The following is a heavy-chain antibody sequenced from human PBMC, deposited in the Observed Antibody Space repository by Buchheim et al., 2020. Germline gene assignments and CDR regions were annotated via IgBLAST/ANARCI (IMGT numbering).Heavy chain of an antibody. CDR1: GYSFTSFD. V-gene: IGHV1-8*01. J-gene: IGHJ4*02. CDR3: ARGRGFYFPFY. Sequence: QVRLVQSGAEVKKPGASVKVSCKASGYSFTSFDINWVRQATGQGLEWMGGINTATGDTAYAQKFQGTVTLTRDTALTTAYLELGALTSADTAVYYCARGRGFYFPFYWGQGTL. CDR2: INTATGDT. D-gene: IGHD2/OR15-2a*01.